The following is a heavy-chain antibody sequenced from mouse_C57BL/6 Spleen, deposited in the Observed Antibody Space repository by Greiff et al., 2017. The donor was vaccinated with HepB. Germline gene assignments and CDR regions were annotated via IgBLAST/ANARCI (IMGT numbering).Heavy chain of an antibody. CDR2: IHPSIGDT. D-gene: IGHD4-1*01. Sequence: QVQLQQSGAELAKPGASVKLSCKASGYTFTSYWMHWVKQRPGPGLEWIGYIHPSIGDTKYNQKFKYKATLTADKSYSTAYMQLSSLTYEDSEVYYCARSNWDERGFAYWGQGTLVTVSA. CDR3: ARSNWDERGFAY. CDR1: GYTFTSYW. V-gene: IGHV1-7*01. J-gene: IGHJ3*01.